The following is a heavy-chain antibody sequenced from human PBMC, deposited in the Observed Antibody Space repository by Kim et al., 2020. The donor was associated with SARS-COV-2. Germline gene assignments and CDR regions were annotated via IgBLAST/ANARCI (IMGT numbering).Heavy chain of an antibody. D-gene: IGHD4-4*01. CDR2: T. V-gene: IGHV4-34*01. J-gene: IGHJ3*02. CDR3: ARGMVTRAFDI. Sequence: TNYSPSLKSRVTISVDTSKNQFSLKRSSVTAADTAVYYCARGMVTRAFDIWGQGTMVTVSS.